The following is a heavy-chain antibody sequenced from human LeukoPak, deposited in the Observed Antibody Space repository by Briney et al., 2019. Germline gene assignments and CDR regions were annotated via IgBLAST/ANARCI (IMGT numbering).Heavy chain of an antibody. CDR3: AKQSLYDSSGHFHY. V-gene: IGHV3-23*01. D-gene: IGHD3-22*01. CDR1: GFTFSSYA. J-gene: IGHJ4*02. CDR2: ITGSGGYT. Sequence: GGSLRLSCAASGFTFSSYAMTWVRQAPGKGLEWVSTITGSGGYTYYADSVKGRFTISRDNSKNTLFLRMNSLRAEDTAVYFCAKQSLYDSSGHFHYGGQGTLVTVSS.